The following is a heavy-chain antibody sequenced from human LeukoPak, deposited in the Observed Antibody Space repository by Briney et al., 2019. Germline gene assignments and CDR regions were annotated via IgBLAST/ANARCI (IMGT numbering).Heavy chain of an antibody. J-gene: IGHJ3*02. CDR2: IYHSGST. CDR1: GGSISSGGYY. D-gene: IGHD2-21*01. V-gene: IGHV4-30-2*01. CDR3: ASHIVVDAFDI. Sequence: SETLSLTCTVSGGSISSGGYYWSWIRQPPGKGLEWIGYIYHSGSTYYNPSLKSRVTISVDRSKNQFSLKLSSVTAADTAVYYCASHIVVDAFDIWGQGTMVTVSS.